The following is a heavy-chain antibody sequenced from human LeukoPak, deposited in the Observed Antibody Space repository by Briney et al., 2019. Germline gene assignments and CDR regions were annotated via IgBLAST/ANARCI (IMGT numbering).Heavy chain of an antibody. CDR3: ARRRGICXMDV. D-gene: IGHD3-10*01. CDR1: GFTFSSYR. J-gene: IGHJ6*02. V-gene: IGHV3-21*01. CDR2: ISSSSSYI. Sequence: PGGSLRLSCAASGFTFSSYRMNWVRQAPGKGLEWISSISSSSSYIYYADSVKGRFTISRDNAKNSLYLQMNSLRAEDTAVYYCARRRGICXMDVWGXGTTVTVS.